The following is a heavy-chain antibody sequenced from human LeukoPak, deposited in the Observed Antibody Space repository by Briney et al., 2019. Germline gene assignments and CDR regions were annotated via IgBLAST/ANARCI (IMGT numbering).Heavy chain of an antibody. CDR2: ISPDGSRI. V-gene: IGHV3-74*01. J-gene: IGHJ4*02. CDR1: EFTFSIYW. Sequence: GGSLRLSCAASEFTFSIYWMHWVRQAPGKGLVWVSRISPDGSRIFYADSVKGRFTISRDNAKNTLYLQMNSLRVDDTAVYYCTSLSPFDHWGQGTLVTVSS. CDR3: TSLSPFDH.